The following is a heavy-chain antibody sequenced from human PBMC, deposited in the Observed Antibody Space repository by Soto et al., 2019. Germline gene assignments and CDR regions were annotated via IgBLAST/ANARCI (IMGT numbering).Heavy chain of an antibody. CDR3: TRDGGGKYYGGFDK. D-gene: IGHD3-3*01. CDR1: GFNLNTYW. V-gene: IGHV3-74*01. Sequence: EVQLVESGGGLVQPGGCLRLSCEISGFNLNTYWMHWVRQGPGEGVVWVSRINTDGTNTDYADSVKGRFTISRDNAKKTVYLDMRSLSVDDTGVYYCTRDGGGKYYGGFDKWGQGTLVTVSS. J-gene: IGHJ4*02. CDR2: INTDGTNT.